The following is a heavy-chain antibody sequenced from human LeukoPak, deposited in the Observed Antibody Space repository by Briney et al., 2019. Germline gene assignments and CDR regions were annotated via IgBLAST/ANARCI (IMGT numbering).Heavy chain of an antibody. J-gene: IGHJ4*02. V-gene: IGHV4-31*03. D-gene: IGHD6-13*01. CDR2: IYYSGST. Sequence: SETLSLTCTVSGGSISSGGYYWSWIRQHPGKGLEWIGYIYYSGSTYYNPSLKSRVTISVDTSKNQFSLKLSSVTAADTAVYYCASLRLRQQLAETYYFDYWGQGTLVTVSS. CDR3: ASLRLRQQLAETYYFDY. CDR1: GGSISSGGYY.